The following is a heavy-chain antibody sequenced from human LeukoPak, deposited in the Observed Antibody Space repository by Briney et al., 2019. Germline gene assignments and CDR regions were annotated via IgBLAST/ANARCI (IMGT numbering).Heavy chain of an antibody. CDR2: INHSGST. Sequence: SETLSLTCAVYGGSFSGYYWSWIRQPPGKGLEWIGEINHSGSTYYNPSLKSRVTISVDTSKNQFSLKLSSVTAADTAVYYCARRIPSYYYYGMDVWGQGTTVTVSS. CDR1: GGSFSGYY. CDR3: ARRIPSYYYYGMDV. V-gene: IGHV4-34*01. J-gene: IGHJ6*02.